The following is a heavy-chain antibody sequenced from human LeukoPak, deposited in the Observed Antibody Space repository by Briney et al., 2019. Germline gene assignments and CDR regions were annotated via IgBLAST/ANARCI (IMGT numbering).Heavy chain of an antibody. CDR1: GFTFTNYA. V-gene: IGHV3-23*01. J-gene: IGHJ5*02. Sequence: GGSLRLSCATSGFTFTNYAMNWVRGAPGKGLEWVSAVSGPGDTSYYADSVKGRFFLSREDSKTPVYLQMNSLRAEDTAIYYCAKGAEIDLWGQGTLVTVSS. CDR3: AKGAEIDL. D-gene: IGHD3-16*01. CDR2: VSGPGDTS.